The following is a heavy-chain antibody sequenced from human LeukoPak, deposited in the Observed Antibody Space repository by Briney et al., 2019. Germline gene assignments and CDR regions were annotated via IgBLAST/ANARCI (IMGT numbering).Heavy chain of an antibody. CDR3: ARDFSGSYYGTTDYGMDV. D-gene: IGHD1-26*01. Sequence: GGSPRLSCAASGFTFSSYAMHWVRQAPGKGLEWVAVISYDGSNKYYADSVKGRFTISRDNSKNTLYLQMNSLRAEDTAVYYCARDFSGSYYGTTDYGMDVWGQGTTVTVSS. CDR2: ISYDGSNK. J-gene: IGHJ6*02. V-gene: IGHV3-30-3*01. CDR1: GFTFSSYA.